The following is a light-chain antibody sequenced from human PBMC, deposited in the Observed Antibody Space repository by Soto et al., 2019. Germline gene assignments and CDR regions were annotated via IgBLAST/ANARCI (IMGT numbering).Light chain of an antibody. CDR3: CSYAGSSTMDV. V-gene: IGLV2-23*02. CDR1: SSDIGSYNL. CDR2: EVT. J-gene: IGLJ1*01. Sequence: HSVLTQPATVSGSPGQSITISCTGTSSDIGSYNLVSWYQQHPGRAPKLIIYEVTERPSGVSNRFSGSKSGNLASLTISGLQAGDEADYYCCSYAGSSTMDVFGAGTKVTVL.